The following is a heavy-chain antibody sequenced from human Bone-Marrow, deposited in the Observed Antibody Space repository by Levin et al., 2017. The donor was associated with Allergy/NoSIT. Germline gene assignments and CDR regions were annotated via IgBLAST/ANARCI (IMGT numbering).Heavy chain of an antibody. CDR3: ARYCTNGVCSRGAIDF. V-gene: IGHV4-38-2*01. Sequence: SQTLSLTCSVAGYSISSGYFWAWIRQPPGKGLEWMGDIHHSGSTHYNASLKSRITISVDTSKNKFSLNLTSVTAADTAIYYCARYCTNGVCSRGAIDFWGQGTPVTVSS. CDR1: GYSISSGYF. J-gene: IGHJ4*02. CDR2: IHHSGST. D-gene: IGHD2-8*01.